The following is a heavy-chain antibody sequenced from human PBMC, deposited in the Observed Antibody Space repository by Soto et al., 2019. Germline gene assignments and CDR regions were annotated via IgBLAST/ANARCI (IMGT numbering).Heavy chain of an antibody. J-gene: IGHJ1*01. CDR3: AREDWELLGYFHH. CDR2: ISAYST. D-gene: IGHD1-26*01. V-gene: IGHV1-18*01. CDR1: GYTFTNYG. Sequence: QVQLVQSGAEVKKPGASVKVSCKASGYTFTNYGISWVRQAPGQGLEWMGWISAYSTKYAQKFQGRVTMTTDTSTSTAYMQLRSLRSDDTAVYCCAREDWELLGYFHHWGQGTLVTVSS.